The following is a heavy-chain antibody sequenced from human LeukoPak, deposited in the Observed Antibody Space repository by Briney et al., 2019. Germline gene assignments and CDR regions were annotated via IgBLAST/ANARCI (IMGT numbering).Heavy chain of an antibody. Sequence: SETLSLTCTVSGGSISSYYWSWIRQPAGKGLEWIGHMYTSGTTNYNPSLKSRVTMSVDTSKNQFSLKLSSVTAADTAVYYCARGIAVAGTYYYYYMDVWGKGTTVTISS. CDR1: GGSISSYY. CDR2: MYTSGTT. V-gene: IGHV4-4*07. D-gene: IGHD6-19*01. CDR3: ARGIAVAGTYYYYYMDV. J-gene: IGHJ6*03.